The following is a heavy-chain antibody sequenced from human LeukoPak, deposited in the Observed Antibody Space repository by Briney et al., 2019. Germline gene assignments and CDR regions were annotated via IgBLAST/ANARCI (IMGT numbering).Heavy chain of an antibody. CDR1: GFTVRNNY. CDR3: ATGERMVRGDGVDY. V-gene: IGHV3-66*01. CDR2: IYSGGST. J-gene: IGHJ4*02. Sequence: PGGSLRLSCAASGFTVRNNYTSWVRQAPGKGLEWVSVIYSGGSTYYADSVKGRFTISRDNSKNTLYLQMNSLRAEDTAVYFCATGERMVRGDGVDYWGQGTLVTVSS. D-gene: IGHD3-10*01.